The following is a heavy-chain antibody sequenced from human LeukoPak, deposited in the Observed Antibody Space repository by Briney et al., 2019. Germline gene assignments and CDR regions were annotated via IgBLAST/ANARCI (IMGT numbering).Heavy chain of an antibody. CDR3: ARDYSGDFDY. J-gene: IGHJ4*02. CDR1: GFTFSSYA. Sequence: PGGSLRLPCAASGFTFSSYAMSWVRQAPGKGLEWVSAISGSGGSTYYADSVKGRFTISRDNSKNTLYLQMNSLRAEDTAVYYCARDYSGDFDYWGQGTLVTVSS. V-gene: IGHV3-23*01. D-gene: IGHD5-12*01. CDR2: ISGSGGST.